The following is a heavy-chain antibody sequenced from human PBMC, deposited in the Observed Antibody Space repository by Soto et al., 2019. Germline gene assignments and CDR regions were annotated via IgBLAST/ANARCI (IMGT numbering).Heavy chain of an antibody. CDR2: IYYSGST. V-gene: IGHV4-39*02. J-gene: IGHJ4*02. Sequence: QLQLQESGPGLVKPSETLSLTCTVSGGSISSSSYYWGWIRQPPGKGLEWIGSIYYSGSTYYNPSLKSRVTISVDTSKNQFVLKRSSVTAADTAVYYCARDYYDSSGYYLPFDYWGQGTLVTVSS. CDR3: ARDYYDSSGYYLPFDY. CDR1: GGSISSSSYY. D-gene: IGHD3-22*01.